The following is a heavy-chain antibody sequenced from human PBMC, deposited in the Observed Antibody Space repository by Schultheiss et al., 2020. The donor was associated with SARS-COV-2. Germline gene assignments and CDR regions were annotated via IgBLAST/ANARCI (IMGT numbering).Heavy chain of an antibody. CDR1: GGSIGSNY. CDR2: IYFGGNT. D-gene: IGHD3-10*01. J-gene: IGHJ6*02. CDR3: ARGGTGGSGSYYNYLLYYYGMDV. V-gene: IGHV4-59*12. Sequence: SETLSLTCAVSGGSIGSNYWSWVRQTPGKGLEWIGYIYFGGNTNYNPSLKGRVTTSVDTSKNQFSLKLSSVTAADTAVYYCARGGTGGSGSYYNYLLYYYGMDVWGQGTTVTVSS.